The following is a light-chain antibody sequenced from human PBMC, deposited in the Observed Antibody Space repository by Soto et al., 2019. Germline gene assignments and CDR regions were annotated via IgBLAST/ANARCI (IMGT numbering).Light chain of an antibody. CDR2: GTS. V-gene: IGKV3-15*01. CDR1: QSVNSN. Sequence: EVVMTQSPATLSLSPGERATLSCRASQSVNSNLAWYQQKAGQAPRLLIYGTSTRATGIPARFSGSGSGTDLTLTISRLEPEDFAVYYCQQYDASLWTFGQGTKVDIK. CDR3: QQYDASLWT. J-gene: IGKJ1*01.